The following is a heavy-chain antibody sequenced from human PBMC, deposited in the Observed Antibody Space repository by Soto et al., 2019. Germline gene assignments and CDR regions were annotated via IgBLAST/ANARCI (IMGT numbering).Heavy chain of an antibody. CDR3: AKGSEARQLVQRGGYYFDY. V-gene: IGHV3-23*01. CDR1: GFTFSSYA. D-gene: IGHD6-13*01. J-gene: IGHJ4*02. Sequence: PGGSLRLSCAASGFTFSSYAMSWFRQAPGKGLEWVSAISGSGGSTYYADSVKGRFTISRDNSKNTLYLQMNSLRAEDTAVYYCAKGSEARQLVQRGGYYFDYWGQGTLVTVSS. CDR2: ISGSGGST.